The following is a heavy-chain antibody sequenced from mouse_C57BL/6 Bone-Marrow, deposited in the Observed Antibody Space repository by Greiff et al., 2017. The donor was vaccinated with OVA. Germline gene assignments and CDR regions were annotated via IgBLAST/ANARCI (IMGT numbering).Heavy chain of an antibody. CDR1: GFTFSSYT. D-gene: IGHD1-1*01. Sequence: EVQRVESGGGLVKPGGSLKLSCAASGFTFSSYTMSWVRQTPEKRLEWVATISGGGGNTYYPDSVKGRFTISRDNAKNTLYLQMSSLRSEDTALYYCARHYYGSSYVCYFDYWGQGTTLTVSS. J-gene: IGHJ2*01. V-gene: IGHV5-9*01. CDR3: ARHYYGSSYVCYFDY. CDR2: ISGGGGNT.